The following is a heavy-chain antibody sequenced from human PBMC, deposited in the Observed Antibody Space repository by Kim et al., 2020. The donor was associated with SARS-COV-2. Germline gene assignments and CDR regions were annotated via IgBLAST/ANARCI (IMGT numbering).Heavy chain of an antibody. V-gene: IGHV5-51*01. J-gene: IGHJ6*02. CDR3: ARQLGWNDARGYYYGMDV. D-gene: IGHD1-1*01. Sequence: GESLKISCKGSGYSFTSYWIGWVRQMPGKGLEWMGIIYPGDSDTRYSPSFQGQVTISADKSISTAYLQWSSLKASDTAMYYCARQLGWNDARGYYYGMDVWGQGTTVTVSS. CDR1: GYSFTSYW. CDR2: IYPGDSDT.